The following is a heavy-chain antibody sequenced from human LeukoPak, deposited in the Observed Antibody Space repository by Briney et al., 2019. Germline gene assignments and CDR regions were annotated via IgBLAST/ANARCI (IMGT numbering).Heavy chain of an antibody. CDR1: GFTFDDYA. J-gene: IGHJ4*02. CDR3: AKEMKPWMHFDY. D-gene: IGHD5-12*01. CDR2: ISGDGGST. V-gene: IGHV3-43*02. Sequence: GGSLRLSCAASGFTFDDYAMHWVRHAPGKGLEWVSLISGDGGSTYYADSVKGRFTISRDNSKNSLYLQMNSLRTEDTAVYYCAKEMKPWMHFDYWGQGTLVTVSS.